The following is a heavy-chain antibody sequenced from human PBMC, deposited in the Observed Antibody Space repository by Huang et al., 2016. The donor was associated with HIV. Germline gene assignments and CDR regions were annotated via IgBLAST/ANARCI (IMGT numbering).Heavy chain of an antibody. CDR1: GSTLTELS. Sequence: QVQLVQSGAEVKKPGASVKVSCKVSGSTLTELSMHWVRQAPGKGLEWMGGFDPEDGEKIYAQKYQGRGTMTEDISTDTAYMELSSLRSEDTAVYYCATVYRRFRNHDSGDYYFDYWDQGTLVTVSS. J-gene: IGHJ4*02. CDR2: FDPEDGEK. CDR3: ATVYRRFRNHDSGDYYFDY. D-gene: IGHD3-22*01. V-gene: IGHV1-24*01.